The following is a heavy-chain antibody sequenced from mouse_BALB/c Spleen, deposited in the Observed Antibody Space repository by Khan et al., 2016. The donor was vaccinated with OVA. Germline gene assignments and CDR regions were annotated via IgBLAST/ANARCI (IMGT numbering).Heavy chain of an antibody. CDR3: ARSTYRYAFVY. J-gene: IGHJ3*01. Sequence: EVQLQESGPSLVKPSQTLSLTYSVTGDSITTGYWNWIRKFPGNKLEYMGYIIYTGYTYYNPSLKSRISITRHTSNNQYYLQVNAVTDEDTATYYCARSTYRYAFVYWGQGTLVTVSA. CDR1: GDSITTGY. CDR2: IIYTGYT. V-gene: IGHV3-8*02. D-gene: IGHD2-14*01.